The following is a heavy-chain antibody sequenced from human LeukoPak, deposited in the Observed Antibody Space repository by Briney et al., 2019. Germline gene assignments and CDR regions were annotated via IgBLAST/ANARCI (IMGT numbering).Heavy chain of an antibody. J-gene: IGHJ4*02. D-gene: IGHD3-16*02. V-gene: IGHV1-2*02. Sequence: GASVKVSCKASGYTFTGYYMHWVRQAPGQGLEWLGWINPNSGGTNYAKKFQGRVTMTRDNSISTAYMELSRLRSDDTAVYYCARARIAFDYWGQGTLVTVSS. CDR1: GYTFTGYY. CDR2: INPNSGGT. CDR3: ARARIAFDY.